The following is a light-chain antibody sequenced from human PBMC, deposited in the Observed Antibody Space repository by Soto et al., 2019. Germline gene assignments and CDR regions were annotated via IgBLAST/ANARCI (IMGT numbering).Light chain of an antibody. V-gene: IGKV1-12*01. CDR1: QDITNW. CDR2: TVS. CDR3: QQSYDTPRT. J-gene: IGKJ1*01. Sequence: DIQMTQSPSSVSASVGDRVTITCRASQDITNWLTWYQQKPGKAPKVLISTVSTLQSGVPPRFSGSASGTDFTLTISSLQPEDFATYYCQQSYDTPRTFGQGTKVDIK.